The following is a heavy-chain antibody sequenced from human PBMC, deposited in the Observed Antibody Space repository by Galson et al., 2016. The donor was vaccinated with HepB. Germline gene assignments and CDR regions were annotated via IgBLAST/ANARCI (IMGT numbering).Heavy chain of an antibody. CDR1: GFTLSGYW. J-gene: IGHJ4*02. D-gene: IGHD2-8*01. Sequence: SLRLSCAASGFTLSGYWMHWVRHAPGKGLVWVSRINSDGSIINYADSVKGRFTISRDDSKSTLYLRMDSLRVEDTATYHCTKRCMTNTCHNADDFWGQGTLVTVSS. CDR2: INSDGSII. V-gene: IGHV3-74*01. CDR3: TKRCMTNTCHNADDF.